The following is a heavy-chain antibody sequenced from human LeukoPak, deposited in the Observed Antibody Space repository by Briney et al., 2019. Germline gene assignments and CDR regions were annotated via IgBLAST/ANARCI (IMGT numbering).Heavy chain of an antibody. J-gene: IGHJ4*02. D-gene: IGHD2-8*02. CDR1: GYTFTGYY. Sequence: GASVKVSCKASGYTFTGYYMHWVRQAPGQGLEWMGRIIPILGIANYAQKFQGRVTITADKSTSTAYMELNSLRSEDTAVYYCARSCTGGVCYNDYWGQGTLVTVSS. CDR3: ARSCTGGVCYNDY. CDR2: IIPILGIA. V-gene: IGHV1-69*02.